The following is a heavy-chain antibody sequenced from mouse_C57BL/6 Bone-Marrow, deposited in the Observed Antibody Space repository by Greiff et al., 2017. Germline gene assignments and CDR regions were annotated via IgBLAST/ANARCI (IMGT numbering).Heavy chain of an antibody. Sequence: QVQLQQPGAELVKPGASVKLSCKASGYTFTSYWMQWVKQRPGQGLEWIGEIDPSDSYTNYNQKFKGKATLTVDTSSSTAYMQLSSLTSEDSAVYDCAITGTCDYWGQGTTLTVSS. V-gene: IGHV1-50*01. CDR3: AITGTCDY. J-gene: IGHJ2*01. D-gene: IGHD4-1*01. CDR2: IDPSDSYT. CDR1: GYTFTSYW.